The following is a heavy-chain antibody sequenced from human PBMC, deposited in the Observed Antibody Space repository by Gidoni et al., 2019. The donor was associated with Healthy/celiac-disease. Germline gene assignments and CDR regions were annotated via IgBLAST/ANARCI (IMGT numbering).Heavy chain of an antibody. CDR3: ARPGYSGSPGAFDI. D-gene: IGHD1-26*01. Sequence: TIPRDNSKNTLYLQMNSLRAEDTAVYYCARPGYSGSPGAFDIWGQGTMVTVSS. J-gene: IGHJ3*02. V-gene: IGHV3-53*01.